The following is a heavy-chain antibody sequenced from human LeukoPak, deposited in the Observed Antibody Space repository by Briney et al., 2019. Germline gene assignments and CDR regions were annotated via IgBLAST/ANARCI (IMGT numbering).Heavy chain of an antibody. D-gene: IGHD3-3*01. J-gene: IGHJ4*02. V-gene: IGHV4-4*07. CDR1: GGSISSYY. CDR3: ARDGPSDFFDY. Sequence: PSETLSLTCTVSGGSISSYYWSWIRQPAGKGLEWIGRIYTSGGTNYNPSIKSRVTISLDESKNQFSLKLSSVTAADTAVYYCARDGPSDFFDYWGQGTLVTVSS. CDR2: IYTSGGT.